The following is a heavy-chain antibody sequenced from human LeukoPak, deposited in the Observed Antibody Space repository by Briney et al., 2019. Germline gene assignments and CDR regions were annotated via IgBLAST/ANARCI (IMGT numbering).Heavy chain of an antibody. J-gene: IGHJ4*02. CDR2: IYDSGST. Sequence: SETLSLTCTVSGGSIRSSYYYWGWIRQPPGKGLEWIGSIYDSGSTYYNPSLKSRVTISVDKSKNQFSLKLSSVTAADTAVYYCATTLRYCSDGSCYKDYWGQGTLVTVSA. CDR3: ATTLRYCSDGSCYKDY. D-gene: IGHD2-15*01. CDR1: GGSIRSSYYY. V-gene: IGHV4-39*07.